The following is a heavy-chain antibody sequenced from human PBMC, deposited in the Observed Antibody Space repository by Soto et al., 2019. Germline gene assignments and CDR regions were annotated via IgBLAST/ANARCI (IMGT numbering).Heavy chain of an antibody. CDR2: IIPIFGTP. Sequence: QVQLVQSGAEVKKSGSSVKVSCKASGGTFSTYTFSWVRQAPGQGLEWMGRIIPIFGTPYYAQKFQGRVTITADKFTSTVYMELSSLGSDDTAVYFCARGVESRGYCLDKPTLFGPWGQGTLVTVSS. CDR1: GGTFSTYT. D-gene: IGHD2-15*01. J-gene: IGHJ5*02. CDR3: ARGVESRGYCLDKPTLFGP. V-gene: IGHV1-69*06.